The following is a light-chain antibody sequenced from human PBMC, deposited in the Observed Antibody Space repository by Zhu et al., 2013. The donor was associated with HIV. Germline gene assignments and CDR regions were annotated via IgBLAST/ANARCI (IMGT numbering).Light chain of an antibody. CDR1: QSVTNSY. V-gene: IGKV3-20*01. CDR2: GAS. Sequence: EIVLTQSPGTLSLSPGERATLSCRASQSVTNSYLDWYQHKPGQAPRLLIYGASTRATGIPDRFSGSGSGTDFTLKISRLEPEDFAVYYCQQYGSSPGTFGQGTKVEIK. J-gene: IGKJ1*01. CDR3: QQYGSSPGT.